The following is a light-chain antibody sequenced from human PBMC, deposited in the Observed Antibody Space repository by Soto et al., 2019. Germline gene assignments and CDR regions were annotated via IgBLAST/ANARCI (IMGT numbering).Light chain of an antibody. CDR3: QQRSNWPA. CDR2: DAS. V-gene: IGKV3-11*01. Sequence: EIVLTQSPATLSLSPGERATLSCSASQSVSSYLAWYQQKPGQAPRLLIYDASNRATGIPARFSGSGSGTAFTLTISSLAPEDFAVYYCQQRSNWPAFGQGTKVEIK. J-gene: IGKJ1*01. CDR1: QSVSSY.